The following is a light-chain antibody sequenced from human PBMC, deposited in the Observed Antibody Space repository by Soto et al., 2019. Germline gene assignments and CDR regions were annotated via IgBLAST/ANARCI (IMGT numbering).Light chain of an antibody. CDR3: QQRSNWPPYT. CDR1: QSVSSNY. CDR2: GAS. J-gene: IGKJ2*01. Sequence: EIVLTQSPGTLSVSPGERVTLSCRASQSVSSNYLAWYQQRPGQAPRLLIFGASYRATGIPDRFSGSGSGTDFTLTISRLEPEDFAVYYCQQRSNWPPYTFGQGTKLEIK. V-gene: IGKV3D-20*02.